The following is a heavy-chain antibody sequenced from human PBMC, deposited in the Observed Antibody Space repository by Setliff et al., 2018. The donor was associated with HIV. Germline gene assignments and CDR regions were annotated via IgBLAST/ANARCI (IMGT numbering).Heavy chain of an antibody. CDR1: GFTFDDYA. CDR2: IDWDMGSI. Sequence: PGGSLRLSCAASGFTFDDYAMHWVRQTPGKGLEWVAGIDWDMGSIDYADSVKGRFTISRDNAKNSLYLQMNSLRAEDTAVYYCARVGPGSGWYGRAFDIWGQGTMVTVSS. V-gene: IGHV3-9*01. J-gene: IGHJ3*02. D-gene: IGHD6-19*01. CDR3: ARVGPGSGWYGRAFDI.